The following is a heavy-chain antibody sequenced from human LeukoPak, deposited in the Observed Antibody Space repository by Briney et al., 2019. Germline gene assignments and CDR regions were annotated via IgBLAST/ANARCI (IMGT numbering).Heavy chain of an antibody. CDR1: GASISGYY. V-gene: IGHV4-59*05. D-gene: IGHD5-18*01. Sequence: SETLSLTCRVSGASISGYYWSWIRQPPGKGLEWIGSIYYSGSTYYNPSLKSRVTISVDTSKNQFSLKLSSVTAADTAVYYCASTGYSYAVDEIHAFDIWGQGTMVTVSS. CDR3: ASTGYSYAVDEIHAFDI. J-gene: IGHJ3*02. CDR2: IYYSGST.